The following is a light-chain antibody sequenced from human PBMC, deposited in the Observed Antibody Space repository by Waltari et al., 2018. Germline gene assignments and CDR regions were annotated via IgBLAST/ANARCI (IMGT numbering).Light chain of an antibody. CDR3: QQRSNWPPYT. J-gene: IGKJ2*01. V-gene: IGKV3-11*01. CDR1: QSVSSY. CDR2: DAS. Sequence: EIVLTQSPATLSLSPGESATLSCRASQSVSSYLAGYQQIPGQSPRLLIYDASNRATGIPARFSGSGSGTDFTLTISSLEPEDFAVYYCQQRSNWPPYTFGQGTKLEIK.